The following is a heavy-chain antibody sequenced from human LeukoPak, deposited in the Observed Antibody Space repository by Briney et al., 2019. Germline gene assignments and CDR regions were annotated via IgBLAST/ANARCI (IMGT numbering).Heavy chain of an antibody. V-gene: IGHV3-48*04. D-gene: IGHD3-22*01. CDR3: ARRRSYYDSTGYSNDAFDI. Sequence: GGSLRLSCAASGFTFSSYSMNWIRQAPGKGLEWVSYIGSSGSTIYYADSVKGRFTISRDNAKNSLFLQMNSLRAEDTAVYFCARRRSYYDSTGYSNDAFDIWGQGTMVTVSS. CDR2: IGSSGSTI. J-gene: IGHJ3*02. CDR1: GFTFSSYS.